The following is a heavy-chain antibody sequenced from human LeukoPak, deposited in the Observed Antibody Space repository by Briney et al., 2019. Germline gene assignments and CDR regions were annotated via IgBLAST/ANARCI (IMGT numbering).Heavy chain of an antibody. D-gene: IGHD3-10*01. V-gene: IGHV4-34*01. CDR2: INHSGST. Sequence: SETLSLTCAVYGGSFSGYYWSWIRQPPGKGLEWIGEINHSGSTNYNPSLKSRVTISVDTSKNQFSLKLSSVTAADTAVYYCARSPRGVIISAKYYLDYWGQGTLVTASS. J-gene: IGHJ4*02. CDR1: GGSFSGYY. CDR3: ARSPRGVIISAKYYLDY.